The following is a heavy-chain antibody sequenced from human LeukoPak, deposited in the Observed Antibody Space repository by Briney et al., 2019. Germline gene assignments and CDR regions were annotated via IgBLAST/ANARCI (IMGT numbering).Heavy chain of an antibody. V-gene: IGHV3-30*02. CDR2: IRYDGRNQ. CDR3: AKDPDCTSGVCYTFFDY. Sequence: SGGSLRLSCAASGFTFSSYGMHWVRQAPGKGLEWVTFIRYDGRNQYYADSVKGRITISRDNSKNTLYLQMNSLRAEDTAVYYCAKDPDCTSGVCYTFFDYWGQGTLVTVSS. CDR1: GFTFSSYG. J-gene: IGHJ4*02. D-gene: IGHD2-8*01.